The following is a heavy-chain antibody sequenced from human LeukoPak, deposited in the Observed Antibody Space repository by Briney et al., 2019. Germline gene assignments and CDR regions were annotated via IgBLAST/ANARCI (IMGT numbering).Heavy chain of an antibody. Sequence: GGSLRLSCAASGFTFSSYAMSWVRQAPGKGLEWVSAISGSGGSTYYADSVKGRFTISRDNSKNTLYLQMNSLRAEDTAIYYCAKGSYYYDSSGFDYWGQGTLVTVSS. J-gene: IGHJ4*02. CDR2: ISGSGGST. CDR3: AKGSYYYDSSGFDY. V-gene: IGHV3-23*01. D-gene: IGHD3-22*01. CDR1: GFTFSSYA.